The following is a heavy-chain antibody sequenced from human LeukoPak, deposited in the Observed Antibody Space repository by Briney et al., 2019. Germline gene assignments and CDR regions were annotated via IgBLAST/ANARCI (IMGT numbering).Heavy chain of an antibody. Sequence: GGSLRLSCAASGFTFSNDVMSWVRQAPGKGLEWVSTISTSGGSTYYADSVKGRFTISRDNSKNTLYLQMNSLRAEDTAVYYCAKDRLQWLVWDKYYFDYWGQGTLVTVSS. D-gene: IGHD6-19*01. CDR3: AKDRLQWLVWDKYYFDY. V-gene: IGHV3-23*01. CDR1: GFTFSNDV. CDR2: ISTSGGST. J-gene: IGHJ4*02.